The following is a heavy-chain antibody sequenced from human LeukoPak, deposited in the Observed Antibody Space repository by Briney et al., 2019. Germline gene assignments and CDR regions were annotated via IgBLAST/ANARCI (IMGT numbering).Heavy chain of an antibody. Sequence: SETLSLTCTASGGSISSYYWSWIRQPPGKGLEWIGYIYYSGSTNYNPSLKSRVTISVDTSKNQFSLKLSSVTAADTAVYYCARGSYSSSWYLVGFDPWGQGTLVTVSS. V-gene: IGHV4-59*01. CDR2: IYYSGST. CDR1: GGSISSYY. J-gene: IGHJ5*02. CDR3: ARGSYSSSWYLVGFDP. D-gene: IGHD6-13*01.